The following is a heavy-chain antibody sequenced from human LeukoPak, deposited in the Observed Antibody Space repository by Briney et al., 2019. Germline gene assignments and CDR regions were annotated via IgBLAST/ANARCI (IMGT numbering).Heavy chain of an antibody. V-gene: IGHV3-48*04. Sequence: GGSPRLSCAASGFTFSSYSMNWVRQAPGKGLEWVSYISSSSSTIYYADSVKGRFTISRDNAKNSLYLQMNSLRAEDTAVYYCARIWSGSYTIFDHWGQGTLVTVSS. J-gene: IGHJ4*02. D-gene: IGHD1-26*01. CDR3: ARIWSGSYTIFDH. CDR2: ISSSSSTI. CDR1: GFTFSSYS.